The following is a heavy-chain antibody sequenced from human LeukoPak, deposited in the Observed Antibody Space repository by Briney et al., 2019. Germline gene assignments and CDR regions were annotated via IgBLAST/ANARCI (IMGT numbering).Heavy chain of an antibody. CDR3: ARRNDVFDI. CDR2: VYYSGST. V-gene: IGHV4-39*01. Sequence: PSETLSLTCTVSGGSISGRTYYWGWIRQPPGKGLEWIGSVYYSGSTYSNPSLKSRVTISVDTSKNQFSLRLSSVTAADTAVYCCARRNDVFDIWGQGTMVTASS. CDR1: GGSISGRTYY. J-gene: IGHJ3*02.